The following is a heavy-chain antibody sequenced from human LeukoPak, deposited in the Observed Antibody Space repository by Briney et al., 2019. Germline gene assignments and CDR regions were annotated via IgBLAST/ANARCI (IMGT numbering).Heavy chain of an antibody. Sequence: GGSLRLSCAASGFTFSNYAMTWVRQAPGKGLEWVSGLSGSGTNTHYADSVMGRFTISRDNSKNTLYLQMNSLRAEDTGVYYCARHSSGNLQPFDSWGQGTLVTVS. CDR2: LSGSGTNT. D-gene: IGHD3-22*01. CDR3: ARHSSGNLQPFDS. V-gene: IGHV3-23*01. CDR1: GFTFSNYA. J-gene: IGHJ4*02.